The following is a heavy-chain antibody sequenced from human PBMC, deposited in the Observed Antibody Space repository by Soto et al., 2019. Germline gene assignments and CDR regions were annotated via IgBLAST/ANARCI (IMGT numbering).Heavy chain of an antibody. J-gene: IGHJ6*02. D-gene: IGHD2-21*01. CDR2: ISGSGGST. CDR1: GGAVCSCA. V-gene: IGHV3-23*01. Sequence: LPRAASGGAVCSCAIRWARQPPKKRLEWVSAISGSGGSTYYADSVKGRFTISRDNSKNTLYLQMNSLRAEDTAVYYCAKDSRHKFRIYYYGMDVWGHGTTVPAS. CDR3: AKDSRHKFRIYYYGMDV.